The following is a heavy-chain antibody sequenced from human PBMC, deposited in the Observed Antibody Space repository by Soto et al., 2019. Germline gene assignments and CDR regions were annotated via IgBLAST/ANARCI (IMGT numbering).Heavy chain of an antibody. CDR1: GGTFSSYA. J-gene: IGHJ4*02. D-gene: IGHD2-2*01. CDR3: ARGGRVGIVVVPAAPFDY. V-gene: IGHV1-69*01. CDR2: IIPIFGTA. Sequence: QVQLVQSGAEVKKPGSSVKVSCKASGGTFSSYAISWVRQAPGQGLEWMGGIIPIFGTANYAQKCQGRVTITADGSTSTAYMELSSLRSEDTAVYYCARGGRVGIVVVPAAPFDYWGQGTLVTVSS.